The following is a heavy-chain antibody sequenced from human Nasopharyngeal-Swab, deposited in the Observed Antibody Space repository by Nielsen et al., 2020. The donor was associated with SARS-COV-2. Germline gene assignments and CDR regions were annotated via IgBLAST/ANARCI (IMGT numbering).Heavy chain of an antibody. CDR2: ISWNSGSI. Sequence: GGSLRLSCAASGFTFDDYAMHWVRQAPGKGLEWVSGISWNSGSIGYADSVKGRFTISRDNAKNSLYLQMNSLRAEDTALYYCATPPFIAAAVTDYYYGMDVWGQGTTVTVSS. CDR3: ATPPFIAAAVTDYYYGMDV. V-gene: IGHV3-9*01. D-gene: IGHD6-13*01. CDR1: GFTFDDYA. J-gene: IGHJ6*02.